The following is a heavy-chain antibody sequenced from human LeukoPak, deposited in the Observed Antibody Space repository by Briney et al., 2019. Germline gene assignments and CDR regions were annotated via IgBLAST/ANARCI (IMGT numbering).Heavy chain of an antibody. D-gene: IGHD3-9*01. J-gene: IGHJ4*02. CDR3: ARELTGYSNRYFDY. CDR1: GFTVSNNY. V-gene: IGHV3-53*01. CDR2: IYSGGHT. Sequence: PGGSLRLSCAASGFTVSNNYMNWVRQATGKGLEWVSVIYSGGHTYYADSVKGRFTISRDNSKNTLYLQMNSLRAEDTAVYYCARELTGYSNRYFDYWGQGTLVTVSS.